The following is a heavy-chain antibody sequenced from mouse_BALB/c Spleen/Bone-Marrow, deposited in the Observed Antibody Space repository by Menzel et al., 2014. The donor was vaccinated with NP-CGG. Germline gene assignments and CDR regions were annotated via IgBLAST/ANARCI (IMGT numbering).Heavy chain of an antibody. CDR3: ARSHGYYPYWYFDV. CDR2: IDPYDSET. J-gene: IGHJ1*01. CDR1: GYTFTSYW. D-gene: IGHD2-3*01. Sequence: VQLQQSGAELVKPGAPVKLSRKASGYTFTSYWMNWVKQRPGRGLEWIGRIDPYDSETHYNQKFKDKATLTVDKSSSTAYIQLSSLTSEDSAVYYCARSHGYYPYWYFDVWGAGTTVTVSS. V-gene: IGHV1-69*02.